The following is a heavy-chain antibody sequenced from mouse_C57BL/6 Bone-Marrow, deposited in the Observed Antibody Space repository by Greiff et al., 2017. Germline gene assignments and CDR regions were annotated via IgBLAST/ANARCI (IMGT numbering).Heavy chain of an antibody. CDR1: GYTFTSYW. CDR3: ARFITTVVDY. V-gene: IGHV1-64*01. Sequence: QVQLQQPGAELVKPGASVKLSCKASGYTFTSYWMHWVKQRPGQGLEWIGMIHPNSGSTNYNEKFKSKATLTVDKSSSPAYMQRSILTSEASAVYYCARFITTVVDYWGQGTTLTVSS. CDR2: IHPNSGST. J-gene: IGHJ2*01. D-gene: IGHD1-1*01.